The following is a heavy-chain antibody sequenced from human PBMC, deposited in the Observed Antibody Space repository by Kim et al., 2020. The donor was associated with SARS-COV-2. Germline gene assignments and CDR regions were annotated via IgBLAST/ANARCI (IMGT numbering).Heavy chain of an antibody. CDR3: AKAPIALVPGGKMSFDP. CDR2: ISYDGSNE. J-gene: IGHJ5*02. Sequence: GGSLRLSCAASGLTFSRYGMHWVRQAPGMGLEWVADISYDGSNEYYADSVKGRFTISRDNSRNTLYLQMNSLTTEDTAVYFCAKAPIALVPGGKMSFDPWGQGTLVTVSS. V-gene: IGHV3-30*18. D-gene: IGHD2-2*01. CDR1: GLTFSRYG.